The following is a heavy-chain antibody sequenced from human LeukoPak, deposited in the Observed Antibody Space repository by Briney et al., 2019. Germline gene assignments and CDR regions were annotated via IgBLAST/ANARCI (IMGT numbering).Heavy chain of an antibody. V-gene: IGHV3-23*01. Sequence: GALRLSCAASGFTFSSYAMSWVRQAPGKGLEWVSGISGSGGSTYYADSVKGRFTISRDNSKNTLYLQMNGLRAEDTAVYYCAKDHSDAIVRGLIKYFDYWGQGTLVTVSS. D-gene: IGHD3-10*01. CDR3: AKDHSDAIVRGLIKYFDY. J-gene: IGHJ4*02. CDR2: ISGSGGST. CDR1: GFTFSSYA.